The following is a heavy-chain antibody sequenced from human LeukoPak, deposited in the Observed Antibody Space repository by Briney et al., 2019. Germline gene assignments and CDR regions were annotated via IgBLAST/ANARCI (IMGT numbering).Heavy chain of an antibody. Sequence: SGGSLRLSCAASGFTVSSNYMSWVRQAPGKGLEWVSVIYSGGSTYYADSVKGRFTISRDNSKNTLYLQMNSLRAEDTAVYYCAKDHYGDYEEGLFDYWGQGTLVTVSS. V-gene: IGHV3-53*05. D-gene: IGHD4-17*01. CDR1: GFTVSSNY. CDR2: IYSGGST. J-gene: IGHJ4*02. CDR3: AKDHYGDYEEGLFDY.